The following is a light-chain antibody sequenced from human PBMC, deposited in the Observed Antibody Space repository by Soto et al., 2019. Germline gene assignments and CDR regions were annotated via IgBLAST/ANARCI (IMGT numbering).Light chain of an antibody. V-gene: IGLV2-8*01. CDR3: SSYAGSNNFV. J-gene: IGLJ1*01. CDR1: ISDVGGYDY. Sequence: LTQPASAYGSPGQSITISCTGTISDVGGYDYVSWYQQHPGKAPKLMIYEVTKRPSGVPDRSSGSQYGNTASLTVSGLQAEDEADYYCSSYAGSNNFVFGTGTTVTVL. CDR2: EVT.